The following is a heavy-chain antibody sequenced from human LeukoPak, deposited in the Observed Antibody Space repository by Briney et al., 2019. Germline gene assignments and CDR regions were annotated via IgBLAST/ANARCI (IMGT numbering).Heavy chain of an antibody. CDR2: IIGSGGST. CDR3: AKDHQSVYYYDSSGYRGL. J-gene: IGHJ4*02. Sequence: GGSLRLSCAASGFTFSSYAMSWVRQAPGKGLEWVSAIIGSGGSTYYADSVKGRFTISRDNSKNTLCLQMNSLRAEDTAVYYCAKDHQSVYYYDSSGYRGLWGQGTLVTVSS. V-gene: IGHV3-23*01. D-gene: IGHD3-22*01. CDR1: GFTFSSYA.